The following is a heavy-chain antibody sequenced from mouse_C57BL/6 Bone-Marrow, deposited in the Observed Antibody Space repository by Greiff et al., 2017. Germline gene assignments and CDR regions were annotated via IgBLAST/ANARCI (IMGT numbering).Heavy chain of an antibody. CDR2: VSYDGSN. CDR1: GYSITSGYY. CDR3: ARGPGSSYPYYFDY. V-gene: IGHV3-6*01. J-gene: IGHJ2*01. Sequence: EVKLQQSGPGLVKPSQSLSLTCSVTGYSITSGYYWNWIRQFPGNKLEWMGYVSYDGSNNYNPSLKNRISITRDTSKNQFFLKLNSVTTEDTATYYCARGPGSSYPYYFDYWGQGTTLTVSS. D-gene: IGHD1-1*01.